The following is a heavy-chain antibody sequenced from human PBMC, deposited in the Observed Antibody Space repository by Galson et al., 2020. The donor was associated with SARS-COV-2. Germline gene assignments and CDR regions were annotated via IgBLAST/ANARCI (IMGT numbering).Heavy chain of an antibody. D-gene: IGHD3-22*01. V-gene: IGHV1-46*01. Sequence: ASVKVSCKASGYTFTSYYMHWVRQAPGQGLEWMGIINPSGGSTSYAQKFQGRVTMTRDTSTSTVYMELSSLRSEDTAVYYCARDILNYYDSSGSFYYYYGMDVWGQGPTVTVSS. CDR1: GYTFTSYY. J-gene: IGHJ6*02. CDR3: ARDILNYYDSSGSFYYYYGMDV. CDR2: INPSGGST.